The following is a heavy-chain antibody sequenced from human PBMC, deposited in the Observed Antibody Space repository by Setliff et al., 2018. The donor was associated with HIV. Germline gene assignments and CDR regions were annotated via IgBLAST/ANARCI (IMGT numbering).Heavy chain of an antibody. CDR1: GASISSYY. CDR2: IYSSGST. J-gene: IGHJ5*02. V-gene: IGHV4-59*01. D-gene: IGHD2-2*01. Sequence: SETLSLTCTVSGASISSYYWSWIRQPPGKGLEWIGYIYSSGSTNYNPSLKSRVTISVDTSKNQFSLKLSSVTAADTAVYYCARDPGGLYCRSTTCQGGCFDPWGQGTLVTVSS. CDR3: ARDPGGLYCRSTTCQGGCFDP.